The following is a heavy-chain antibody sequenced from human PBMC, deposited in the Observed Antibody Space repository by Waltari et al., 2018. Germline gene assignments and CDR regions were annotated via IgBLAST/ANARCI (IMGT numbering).Heavy chain of an antibody. CDR3: ARSGLGSPLEWRRIFDL. V-gene: IGHV3-53*01. CDR1: GFRVSVNY. J-gene: IGHJ4*02. D-gene: IGHD5-12*01. CDR2: SHPGGKT. Sequence: EVQLVESGGGLAQPGGSLRLSCAASGFRVSVNYMNWVRQSPGKGHEWVSISHPGGKTNYADSVKGRFTISRDDSNNTVYLHLTSLRVEDTAVYFCARSGLGSPLEWRRIFDLWGQGTRVTVSS.